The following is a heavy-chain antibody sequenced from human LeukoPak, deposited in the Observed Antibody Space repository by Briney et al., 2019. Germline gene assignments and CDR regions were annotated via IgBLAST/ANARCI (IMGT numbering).Heavy chain of an antibody. CDR3: ARAPPRYNWFDP. Sequence: GATVKVSCKASGYTFTGYYMHWVRQAPGQGLEWMGWINPNSGGTNYAQKFQGRVTMTRDTSISTAYMELSRLRSDDTAVYYCARAPPRYNWFDPWGQGTLVTVSS. CDR1: GYTFTGYY. V-gene: IGHV1-2*02. J-gene: IGHJ5*02. CDR2: INPNSGGT.